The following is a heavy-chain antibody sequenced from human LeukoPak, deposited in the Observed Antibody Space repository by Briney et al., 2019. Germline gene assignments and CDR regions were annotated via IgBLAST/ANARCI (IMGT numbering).Heavy chain of an antibody. CDR3: AGQLGYCSDGSCYFDY. CDR2: ISTSGGTT. Sequence: GGSLRLSCAASGFTFSTYAMSWVRQAPGKGLEWVSSISTSGGTTYYADSVKGRFTISRDNSKNTLYLQVSSLTAEDTAVYHCAGQLGYCSDGSCYFDYWGQGTLVTVSS. D-gene: IGHD2-15*01. J-gene: IGHJ4*02. V-gene: IGHV3-23*01. CDR1: GFTFSTYA.